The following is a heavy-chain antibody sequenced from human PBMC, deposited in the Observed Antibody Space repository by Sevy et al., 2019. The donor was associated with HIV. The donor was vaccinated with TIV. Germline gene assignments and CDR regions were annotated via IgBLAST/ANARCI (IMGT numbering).Heavy chain of an antibody. D-gene: IGHD3-22*01. CDR3: ASPLHYYDSPSAY. V-gene: IGHV3-21*01. CDR2: ISSGSSYV. J-gene: IGHJ4*02. CDR1: GFTFSYYN. Sequence: LSLTCAASGFTFSYYNMNWVRQAPGKGLEWVSSISSGSSYVYNADSVKGRFTISRDNAKNSLYLQMNSLRTEDTAVYYCASPLHYYDSPSAYWGQGTQVTVSS.